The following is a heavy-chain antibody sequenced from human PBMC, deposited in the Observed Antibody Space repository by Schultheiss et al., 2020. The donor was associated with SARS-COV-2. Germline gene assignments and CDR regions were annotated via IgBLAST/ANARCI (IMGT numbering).Heavy chain of an antibody. CDR2: ISWNSGSI. D-gene: IGHD3-22*01. CDR3: AKVSYYYDSSGYAFDY. J-gene: IGHJ4*02. Sequence: GGSLRLSCAASGFTFSSYSMNWVRQAPGKGLEWVSGISWNSGSIGYADSVKGRFTISRDNAKNSLYLQMNSLRAEDTALYYCAKVSYYYDSSGYAFDYWGQGTLVTVSS. CDR1: GFTFSSYS. V-gene: IGHV3-9*01.